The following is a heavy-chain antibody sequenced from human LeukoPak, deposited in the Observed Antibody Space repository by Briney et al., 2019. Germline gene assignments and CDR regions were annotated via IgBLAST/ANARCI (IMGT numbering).Heavy chain of an antibody. CDR2: ISSSGSTI. CDR3: AGLPAYYYDTSGFYFDY. D-gene: IGHD3-22*01. Sequence: GGSLRLSCAASGFTFSDYYMSWIRQAPGKGLEWVSYISSSGSTIYYADSVKGRFTISRDNAKNSLYLQMNSLRAEDTAVYYCAGLPAYYYDTSGFYFDYWGQGTLVTVSS. CDR1: GFTFSDYY. V-gene: IGHV3-11*04. J-gene: IGHJ4*02.